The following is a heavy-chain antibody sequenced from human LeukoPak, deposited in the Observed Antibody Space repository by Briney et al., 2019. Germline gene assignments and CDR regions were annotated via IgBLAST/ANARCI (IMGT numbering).Heavy chain of an antibody. CDR2: ITNGGGNT. Sequence: PGGSLRLSCAASGFSFSMYAMSWVRQAPGRGLEWVSLITNGGGNTYYTNSVKGRFTTSRDNSKNTLYLQMNSLTAEDTAIYYCAKSIGGVYTGSDYWGQGTLVTVSS. D-gene: IGHD3-16*01. J-gene: IGHJ4*02. V-gene: IGHV3-23*01. CDR1: GFSFSMYA. CDR3: AKSIGGVYTGSDY.